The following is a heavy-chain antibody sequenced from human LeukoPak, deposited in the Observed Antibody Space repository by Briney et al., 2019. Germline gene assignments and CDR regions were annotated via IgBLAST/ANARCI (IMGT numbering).Heavy chain of an antibody. CDR2: ISGSGDNT. CDR1: GFTFSNYT. V-gene: IGHV3-23*01. CDR3: GSLRLL. Sequence: GGSLRLSCAASGFTFSNYTMMWVRQAPGKGLEWVSGISGSGDNTKYADSVKGRFTISRDNSKNTLYLQLNSLKVEDTAVYYCGSLRLLWGQGTLVTVSS. D-gene: IGHD3-16*01. J-gene: IGHJ4*02.